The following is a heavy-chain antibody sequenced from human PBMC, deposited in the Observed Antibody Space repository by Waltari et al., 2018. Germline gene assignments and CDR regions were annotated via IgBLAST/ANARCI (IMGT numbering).Heavy chain of an antibody. CDR3: AKPARGYYYYYYMDV. CDR1: GFTFDDYA. CDR2: ISWDGGST. J-gene: IGHJ6*03. Sequence: EVQLVESGGVVVQPGGSLRLSCAASGFTFDDYAMHWDRQAPGKGLEWVSLISWDGGSTYYADSVKGRFTISRDNSKNSLYLQMNSLRAEDTALYYCAKPARGYYYYYYMDVWGKGTTVTISS. V-gene: IGHV3-43D*03.